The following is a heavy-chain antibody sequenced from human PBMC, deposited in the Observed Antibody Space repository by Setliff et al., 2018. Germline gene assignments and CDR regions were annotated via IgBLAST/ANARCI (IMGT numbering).Heavy chain of an antibody. D-gene: IGHD3-9*01. CDR3: ATSPKKVTGSDYYNYYMDV. Sequence: VKVSCKTSGTTFNSHAINWVRQALGQGLEWMGRIITAFGSAISAQKFQDRVSITADRTTYTAYLELTSLTLEDTAVYYCATSPKKVTGSDYYNYYMDVWGKGTTVTVSS. V-gene: IGHV1-69*06. J-gene: IGHJ6*03. CDR2: IITAFGSA. CDR1: GTTFNSHA.